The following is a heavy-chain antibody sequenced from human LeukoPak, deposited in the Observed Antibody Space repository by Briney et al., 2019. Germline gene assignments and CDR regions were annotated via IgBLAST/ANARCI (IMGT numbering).Heavy chain of an antibody. CDR2: INHSGST. CDR1: GGSFSGYY. V-gene: IGHV4-34*01. Sequence: SETLSLTCAVYGGSFSGYYWSWIRQPPGKGLEWIGEINHSGSTNYNPSLKSRVTISVDTSKNQFSLKLSSVTAADTAVYYCARTIRITMVRGVKAGAFDIWGQGTMVTVSS. D-gene: IGHD3-10*01. J-gene: IGHJ3*02. CDR3: ARTIRITMVRGVKAGAFDI.